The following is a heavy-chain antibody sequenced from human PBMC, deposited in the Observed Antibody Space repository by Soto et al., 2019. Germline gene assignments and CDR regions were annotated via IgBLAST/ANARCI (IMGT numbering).Heavy chain of an antibody. Sequence: QVQLVESGGGLVKPGGSLRLSCAASGLTFSDYYMSWIRQAPGKGLEWVSYITSSSSYTKYADSEKGRFTISRDNAKNSLYLQLNSLRAEDPAVYYCSRELVGIDVWGQGTTVTVSS. CDR2: ITSSSSYT. J-gene: IGHJ6*02. CDR1: GLTFSDYY. CDR3: SRELVGIDV. V-gene: IGHV3-11*05.